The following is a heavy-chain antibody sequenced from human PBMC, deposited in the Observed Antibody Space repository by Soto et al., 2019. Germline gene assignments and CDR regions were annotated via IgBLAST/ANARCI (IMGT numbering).Heavy chain of an antibody. CDR1: GGTFSSYT. CDR3: ARPRYCSGGRCYNNRDY. J-gene: IGHJ4*02. CDR2: IVPILRTT. Sequence: HVQLVQSGAEVKKPGSSVKVSCKASGGTFSSYTITWVRQAPGQGLEWMGGIVPILRTTNYAPTFKGRVTITADESTSTSYMELSNLRYGDTAVYYCARPRYCSGGRCYNNRDYWGQGTLVSVAS. V-gene: IGHV1-69*16. D-gene: IGHD2-15*01.